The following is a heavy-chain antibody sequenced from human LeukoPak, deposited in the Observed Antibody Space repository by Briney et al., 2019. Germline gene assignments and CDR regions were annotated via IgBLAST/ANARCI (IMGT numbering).Heavy chain of an antibody. J-gene: IGHJ5*02. CDR1: GGSFSGYY. D-gene: IGHD6-13*01. CDR3: ARVWRSSTWNWFDR. Sequence: ETESLPCAVYGGSFSGYYWSWIRQPPGKGLEWIGEINHSGSTNYNPSLKSRVTISVDTSKNQFSLKLSSVTAADTAVYYCARVWRSSTWNWFDRWGHGILVSVSS. V-gene: IGHV4-34*01. CDR2: INHSGST.